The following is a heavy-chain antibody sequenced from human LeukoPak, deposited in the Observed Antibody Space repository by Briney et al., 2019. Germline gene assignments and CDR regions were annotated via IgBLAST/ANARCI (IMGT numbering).Heavy chain of an antibody. V-gene: IGHV3-49*04. D-gene: IGHD6-19*01. CDR2: IRSKAYGRTT. Sequence: GGSLRLSCTASGFTFGDYAMSWVRQAPGKGLEWVGFIRSKAYGRTTEYAASVKGRFTISRDDSKSIAYLQMISLKTEDTAVYYCTRVQWLVWGPFDYWGQGTLVTVSS. CDR1: GFTFGDYA. CDR3: TRVQWLVWGPFDY. J-gene: IGHJ4*02.